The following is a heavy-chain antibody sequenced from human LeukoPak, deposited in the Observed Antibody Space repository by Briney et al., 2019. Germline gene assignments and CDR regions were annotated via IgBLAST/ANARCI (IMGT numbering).Heavy chain of an antibody. CDR3: ARPPRY. J-gene: IGHJ4*02. Sequence: SETLSLTCAVYGGSFSGYYWSWIRQPPGKGLEWIGSIYHSGSTYYNPSLKSRVTISVDTSKNQFSLKLSSVTAADTAVYYCARPPRYWGQGTLVTVSS. CDR2: IYHSGST. V-gene: IGHV4-34*01. CDR1: GGSFSGYY.